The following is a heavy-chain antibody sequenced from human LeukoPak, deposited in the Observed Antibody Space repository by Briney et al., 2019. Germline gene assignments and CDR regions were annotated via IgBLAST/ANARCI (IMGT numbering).Heavy chain of an antibody. J-gene: IGHJ4*02. D-gene: IGHD3-22*01. CDR1: GGSFNGYY. Sequence: PSETLSLTCAVYGGSFNGYYWSWIRQPPGKGLEWIGETNHSGSTNYSPSLKSRVTLSVDTSKNQFSLKLSSVTAADTAVYYCARGTYYYDSSGQNFDYWGQGTLVTVSS. V-gene: IGHV4-34*01. CDR3: ARGTYYYDSSGQNFDY. CDR2: TNHSGST.